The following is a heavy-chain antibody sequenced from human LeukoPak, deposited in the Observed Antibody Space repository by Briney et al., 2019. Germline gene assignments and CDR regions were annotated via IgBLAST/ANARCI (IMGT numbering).Heavy chain of an antibody. V-gene: IGHV1-2*06. CDR2: INPNSGGT. D-gene: IGHD2-15*01. J-gene: IGHJ4*02. CDR3: AGVYCSGGSCYSALDY. Sequence: ASVKVSCKASGYTFTGYYMHWVRQAPGQGLEWMGRINPNSGGTNYAQKFQGRVTMTRDTSISTAYMELSRLRSDDTAVYYCAGVYCSGGSCYSALDYWGQGTLVTVSP. CDR1: GYTFTGYY.